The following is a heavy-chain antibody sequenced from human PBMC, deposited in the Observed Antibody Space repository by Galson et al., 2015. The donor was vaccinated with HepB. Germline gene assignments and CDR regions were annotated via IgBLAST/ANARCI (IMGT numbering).Heavy chain of an antibody. CDR3: SRFQEDAFDI. V-gene: IGHV3-48*03. J-gene: IGHJ3*02. CDR2: ISDIGSNI. Sequence: SLRLSCAASGFTFSSSEMNWVRLPPGKGLEWVSYISDIGSNIYYADSVKGRFTISRDNAKNSLYLQMNSLSADDTAVYYCSRFQEDAFDIWGKGTMVTVSS. CDR1: GFTFSSSE.